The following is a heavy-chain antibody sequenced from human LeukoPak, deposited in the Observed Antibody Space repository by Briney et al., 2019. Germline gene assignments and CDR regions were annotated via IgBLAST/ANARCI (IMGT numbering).Heavy chain of an antibody. V-gene: IGHV4-61*01. CDR2: IYYSGST. Sequence: SETLSLTRTVSGGSISSSSYYWSWIRQPPGKGLEWIGCIYYSGSTNYNPSLKSRVTISVDTSKNQFSLKLSSVTAADTAVYYCAREPDSYDSSGLYFDYWGQGTLVTVSS. J-gene: IGHJ4*02. CDR3: AREPDSYDSSGLYFDY. CDR1: GGSISSSSYY. D-gene: IGHD3-22*01.